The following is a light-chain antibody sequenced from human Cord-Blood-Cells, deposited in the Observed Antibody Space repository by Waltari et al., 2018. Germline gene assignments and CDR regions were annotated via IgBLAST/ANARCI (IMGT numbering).Light chain of an antibody. V-gene: IGKV1-33*01. CDR3: QQYDNLCSWT. CDR2: DAS. CDR1: QDISNY. Sequence: DIQMTQSPSSLSASVGDRVTITCQASQDISNYLNWYQQKPGKAPKLLIYDASNLETGVPSRFSGSGSGTDFTFTISSLQPEDIATYYCQQYDNLCSWTFGQGTKVEIK. J-gene: IGKJ1*01.